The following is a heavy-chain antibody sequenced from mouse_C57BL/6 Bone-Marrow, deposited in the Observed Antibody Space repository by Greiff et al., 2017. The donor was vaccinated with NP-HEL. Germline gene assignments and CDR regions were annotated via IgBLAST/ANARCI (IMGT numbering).Heavy chain of an antibody. V-gene: IGHV5-9*01. D-gene: IGHD6-1*01. CDR2: ISGGGGNT. CDR1: GFTFSSYT. J-gene: IGHJ2*01. Sequence: EVQLVESGGGLVKPGGSLKLSCAASGFTFSSYTMSWVRQTPEKRLEWVATISGGGGNTYCPDSVKGRFTISRDNAKNTLYLQMSSLRSEDTALYYCARGGQGDYWGQGTTLTVSS. CDR3: ARGGQGDY.